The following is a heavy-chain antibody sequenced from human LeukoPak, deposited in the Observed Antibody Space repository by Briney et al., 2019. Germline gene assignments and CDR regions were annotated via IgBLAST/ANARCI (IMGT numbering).Heavy chain of an antibody. V-gene: IGHV4-39*07. J-gene: IGHJ6*03. CDR2: IYYSGST. D-gene: IGHD2-2*02. CDR3: ARRSTSRYIMDV. Sequence: SSETLSLTCTVSGGSISSGSYYWGWIRQPPGKGLEWIGSIYYSGSTYYNPSLKSRVTISVDTSKNQFSLKLSSVTAADTAVYYCARRSTSRYIMDVWGKGTTVTVSS. CDR1: GGSISSGSYY.